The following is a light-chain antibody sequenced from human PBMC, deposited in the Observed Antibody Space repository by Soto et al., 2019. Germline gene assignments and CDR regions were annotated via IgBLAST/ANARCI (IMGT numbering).Light chain of an antibody. J-gene: IGLJ7*01. CDR2: GNT. CDR1: SSNIGAGYD. V-gene: IGLV1-40*01. Sequence: QSVLTQPPSVSGAPGQRVTISCTGSSSNIGAGYDVHWYQQLPGTAPKLLICGNTNRPSGVPDRFSGSKSGTSASLAITGLQAEDEADYYCQSYDASLSASVFGGGTQLTVL. CDR3: QSYDASLSASV.